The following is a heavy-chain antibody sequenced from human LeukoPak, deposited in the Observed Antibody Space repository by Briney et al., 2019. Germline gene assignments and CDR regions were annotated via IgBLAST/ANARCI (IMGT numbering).Heavy chain of an antibody. V-gene: IGHV4-38-2*02. J-gene: IGHJ4*02. CDR3: ARDAMYYYGSRTYFFFEY. CDR1: GYSISSGYY. D-gene: IGHD3-10*01. Sequence: PSETLSLTCTVSGYSISSGYYWGWIRQPPGKGLEWIGSIYHSGTTNYNPSLKSRVTMSIDTSKNQFSLKLSSITAADTAVYYCARDAMYYYGSRTYFFFEYWGQGTLVTVSS. CDR2: IYHSGTT.